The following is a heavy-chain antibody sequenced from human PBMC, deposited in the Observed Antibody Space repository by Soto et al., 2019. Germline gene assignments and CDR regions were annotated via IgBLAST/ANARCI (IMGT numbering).Heavy chain of an antibody. CDR2: IKQDGSEK. J-gene: IGHJ3*02. CDR3: ARSIAARLDAFDI. D-gene: IGHD6-6*01. CDR1: GFTFSSYW. V-gene: IGHV3-7*03. Sequence: GGSLRLSCAASGFTFSSYWMSWVRQAPGKGLEWVANIKQDGSEKYYVDSVKGRFTISRDNAKNSLYLQMNSLRAEDTAVYYCARSIAARLDAFDIWGQGTMVTVSS.